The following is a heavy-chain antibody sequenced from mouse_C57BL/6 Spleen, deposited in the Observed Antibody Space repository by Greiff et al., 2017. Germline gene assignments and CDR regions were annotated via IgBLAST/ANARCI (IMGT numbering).Heavy chain of an antibody. D-gene: IGHD3-2*02. CDR2: ILPGSGST. CDR3: ARALRLTGYAMDY. CDR1: GYTFTGYW. V-gene: IGHV1-9*01. J-gene: IGHJ4*01. Sequence: QVHVKQPGAELMKPGASVKLSCKATGYTFTGYWIEWVKQRPGHGLEWIGEILPGSGSTNYNEKFKGKATFTADTSSNTAYMQLSSLTAEDSAIYYCARALRLTGYAMDYWGQGTSVTVSS.